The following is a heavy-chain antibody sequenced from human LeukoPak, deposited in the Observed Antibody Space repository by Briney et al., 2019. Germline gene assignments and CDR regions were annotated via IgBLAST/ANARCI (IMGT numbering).Heavy chain of an antibody. J-gene: IGHJ6*02. D-gene: IGHD1-20*01. CDR2: IYPGDSGT. V-gene: IGHV5-51*01. Sequence: GESLKISCKGSGYSFTSYWIGWVRQMPGKGLEWMGIIYPGDSGTRYSPSFQGQVTISADKSISTAYLQWSSLKASDTAMYYCARDLTGMPGYYYYGMDVWGQGTTVTVSS. CDR1: GYSFTSYW. CDR3: ARDLTGMPGYYYYGMDV.